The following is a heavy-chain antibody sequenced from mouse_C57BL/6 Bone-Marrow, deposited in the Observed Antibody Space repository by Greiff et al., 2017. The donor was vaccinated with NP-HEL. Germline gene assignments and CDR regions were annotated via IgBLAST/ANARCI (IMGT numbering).Heavy chain of an antibody. CDR2: IDPENGDT. V-gene: IGHV14-4*01. CDR1: GFNIKDDY. Sequence: EVKLVESGAELVRPGASVKLSCTASGFNIKDDYMHWVKQRPEQGLEWIGWIDPENGDTEYASKFQGKATITADTSSNTAYLQLSSLTSEDTAVYYCTTGGYGNDDYWGQGTTLTVSS. J-gene: IGHJ2*01. CDR3: TTGGYGNDDY. D-gene: IGHD2-10*02.